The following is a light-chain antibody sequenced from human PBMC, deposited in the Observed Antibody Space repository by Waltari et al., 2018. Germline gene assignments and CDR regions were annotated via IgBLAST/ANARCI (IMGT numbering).Light chain of an antibody. CDR1: SSDVGGFDY. V-gene: IGLV2-14*01. J-gene: IGLJ2*01. CDR3: ASYTSASTRVV. CDR2: GVT. Sequence: QSALTQPASVSGSPGQSITISCTGTSSDVGGFDYVSWYQQHPDKAPKVMFYGVTNRPPGVAPRLAASKSGTPASLTISGLQAEDEAHYHCASYTSASTRVVFGGGTKLTVL.